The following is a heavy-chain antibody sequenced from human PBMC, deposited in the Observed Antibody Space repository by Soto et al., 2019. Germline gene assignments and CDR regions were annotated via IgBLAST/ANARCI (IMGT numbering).Heavy chain of an antibody. D-gene: IGHD2-8*01. J-gene: IGHJ5*02. V-gene: IGHV4-59*12. CDR2: FYYSGST. CDR3: ARFGDCTRPGCMVGWFDP. Sequence: SQTMSLTWTVSGGYSSGYCCSWIRQPTGKGLEWIGYFYYSGSTNYNPSLKSRVTISVDTSKNQFSLKLRSVTAADTAIYYCARFGDCTRPGCMVGWFDPWGQGTLVTVSS. CDR1: GGYSSGYC.